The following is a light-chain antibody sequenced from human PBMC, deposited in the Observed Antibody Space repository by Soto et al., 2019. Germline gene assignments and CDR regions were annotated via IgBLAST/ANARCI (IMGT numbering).Light chain of an antibody. CDR1: QSVSNY. Sequence: ETVLTQSPATLSLSPGERATLSCRASQSVSNYLAWYQQKPGQAPRLLIYDASNRATGIPARFSGSGSGTDFTLTISSLEPEDFAVYFCQHRAGWPPALTVGGGTKVEIK. V-gene: IGKV3-11*01. J-gene: IGKJ4*01. CDR3: QHRAGWPPALT. CDR2: DAS.